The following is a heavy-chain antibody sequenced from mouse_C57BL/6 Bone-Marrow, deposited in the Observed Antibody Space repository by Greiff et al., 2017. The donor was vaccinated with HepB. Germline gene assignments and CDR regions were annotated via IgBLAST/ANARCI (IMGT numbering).Heavy chain of an antibody. D-gene: IGHD4-1*01. Sequence: EVMLVESGGDLVKPGGSLKLSCAASGFTFSSYGMSWVRQTPDKRLEWVATISSCGSYTYYPDSVKGRFTISRDNAKNTLYLQMSSLKSEDTAMYYCASHWDGFAYWGQGTLVTVSA. CDR1: GFTFSSYG. CDR3: ASHWDGFAY. V-gene: IGHV5-6*01. J-gene: IGHJ3*01. CDR2: ISSCGSYT.